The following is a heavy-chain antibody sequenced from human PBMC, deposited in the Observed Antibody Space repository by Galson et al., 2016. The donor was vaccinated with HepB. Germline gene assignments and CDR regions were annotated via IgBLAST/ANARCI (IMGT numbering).Heavy chain of an antibody. CDR2: IYYSGST. V-gene: IGHV4-30-4*01. D-gene: IGHD3-16*01. Sequence: TLSLTCTVSGGSISSGDYYWSWIRQPPGKGLEWIGYIYYSGSTYYTPSLKSRVTISVDTSENQFSLKLSSVTAADTAVYYCARDLRGRFDAFDIWGQGTMVTVSS. CDR3: ARDLRGRFDAFDI. J-gene: IGHJ3*02. CDR1: GGSISSGDYY.